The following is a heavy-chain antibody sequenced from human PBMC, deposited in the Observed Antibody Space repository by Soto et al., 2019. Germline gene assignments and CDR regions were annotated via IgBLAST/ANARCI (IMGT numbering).Heavy chain of an antibody. CDR2: IYYSGST. J-gene: IGHJ4*02. V-gene: IGHV4-59*01. Sequence: QVQLQESGPGLVKPSETLSLTCTVSGGSISSYYWSWIRQPPGKGLEWIGYIYYSGSTNYNPSLKSRVTISVDTSKTQFSLKLSSVTAADTAVYYCARAGGCSSTSCQTYYFDYWGQGTLVTVSS. CDR1: GGSISSYY. D-gene: IGHD2-2*01. CDR3: ARAGGCSSTSCQTYYFDY.